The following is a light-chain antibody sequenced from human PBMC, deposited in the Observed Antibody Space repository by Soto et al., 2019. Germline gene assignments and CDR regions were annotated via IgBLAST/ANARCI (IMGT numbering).Light chain of an antibody. CDR1: RSVSNN. J-gene: IGKJ1*01. CDR3: QQYNHWPLM. V-gene: IGKV3-15*01. CDR2: GAS. Sequence: EIVLTQSPGTLSLSPGERSTLACRSSRSVSNNYLAWYQQKPGQAPRLLIFGASTRATGIPARFSGSGSGTEFTLTISSLQSEDFAVYFCQQYNHWPLMFGQGTKVDI.